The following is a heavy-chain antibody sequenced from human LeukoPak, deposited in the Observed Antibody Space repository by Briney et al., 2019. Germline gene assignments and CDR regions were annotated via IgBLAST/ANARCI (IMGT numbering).Heavy chain of an antibody. CDR1: GFAFNTYA. D-gene: IGHD3-10*01. V-gene: IGHV3-33*01. J-gene: IGHJ4*02. CDR3: AREIFASGSYPDF. CDR2: IWHDGGEK. Sequence: PGRSLRLSGAASGFAFNTYAIHWVRKAPGRGREWVALIWHDGGEKIYSNSVRGQFTISRNNSKNTVSLQMNNLRPEDTAVYYCAREIFASGSYPDFWGQGTLVTVSS.